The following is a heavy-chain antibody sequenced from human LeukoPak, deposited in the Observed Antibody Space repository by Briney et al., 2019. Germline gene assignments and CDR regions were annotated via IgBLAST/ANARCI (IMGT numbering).Heavy chain of an antibody. CDR3: ATTLKAAASY. CDR1: GGSFSGYY. CDR2: INHSGST. V-gene: IGHV4-34*01. Sequence: PSETLSLTCAVXGGSFSGYYWSWIRQPPGKGLEWIGEINHSGSTNYNPSLKSRVTISVDTSKNQFSLKLSSVTAADTAVYYCATTLKAAASYWGQGTLVTVSS. D-gene: IGHD6-13*01. J-gene: IGHJ4*02.